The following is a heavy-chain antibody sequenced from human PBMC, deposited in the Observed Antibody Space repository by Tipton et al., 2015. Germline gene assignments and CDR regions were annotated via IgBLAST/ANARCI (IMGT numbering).Heavy chain of an antibody. CDR1: GFIFSDYA. V-gene: IGHV3-30*18. J-gene: IGHJ6*02. D-gene: IGHD2-21*01. Sequence: SLRLSCAASGFIFSDYAIHWVRQPPGKGLEWVALISYDGNSLYYSDSVKGRFTISRDNSKSTVFLQMNSLRLDDTAVYYCAKSLVSGDHQANPYYGMDVWGQGTTVTVSS. CDR2: ISYDGNSL. CDR3: AKSLVSGDHQANPYYGMDV.